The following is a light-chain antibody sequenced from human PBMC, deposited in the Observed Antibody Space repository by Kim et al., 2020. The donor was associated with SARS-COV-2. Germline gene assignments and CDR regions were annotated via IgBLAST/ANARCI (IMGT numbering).Light chain of an antibody. Sequence: QSALTQPPSVSGSPGQSFTISCTGTSSDVGAYNRVSWYQQPPGTAPKLIIYEVANRPSGVPDRFSGSKSDNTASLTISGLQAEDEAHYYCSSFTTSSTLVFGGGTHLTVL. J-gene: IGLJ2*01. CDR3: SSFTTSSTLV. CDR2: EVA. CDR1: SSDVGAYNR. V-gene: IGLV2-18*02.